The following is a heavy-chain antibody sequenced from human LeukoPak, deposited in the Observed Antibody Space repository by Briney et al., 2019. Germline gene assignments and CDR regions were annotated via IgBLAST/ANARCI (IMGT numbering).Heavy chain of an antibody. V-gene: IGHV3-49*04. Sequence: QPGRSLRLSCTASGFTFGDYAMSWVRQPPGKGLEWVGFIRSKAYGGTTEYAASVKGRFTISRDDSKSIAYLQMNSLKTEDTAVYYCRAYYYDSSGYSVLGAFDVWGQGTMVTVSS. D-gene: IGHD3-22*01. CDR2: IRSKAYGGTT. J-gene: IGHJ3*01. CDR3: RAYYYDSSGYSVLGAFDV. CDR1: GFTFGDYA.